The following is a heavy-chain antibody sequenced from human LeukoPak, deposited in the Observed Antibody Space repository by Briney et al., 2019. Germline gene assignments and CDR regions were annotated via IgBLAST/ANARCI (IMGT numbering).Heavy chain of an antibody. V-gene: IGHV1-8*01. CDR1: GYTFTSYD. Sequence: ASVKVSCKASGYTFTSYDINWVRQATGQGPEWMGWMNPNSGNTGYAQEFQGRVTMTRNTSISTAYMELSSLRSEDTAVYYCARANRGRRITMVRGDSWWFDPWGQGTLVTVSS. D-gene: IGHD3-10*01. CDR3: ARANRGRRITMVRGDSWWFDP. CDR2: MNPNSGNT. J-gene: IGHJ5*02.